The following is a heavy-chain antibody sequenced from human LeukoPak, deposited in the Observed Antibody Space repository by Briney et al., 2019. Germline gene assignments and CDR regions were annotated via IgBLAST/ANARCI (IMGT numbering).Heavy chain of an antibody. CDR3: AKSLYGGCDY. CDR2: VNGNGGST. V-gene: IGHV3-23*01. CDR1: GFTFSSYS. D-gene: IGHD3-16*02. Sequence: GGSLRLSCAASGFTFSSYSMNWVRQAPGKGLEWVSGVNGNGGSTSYADSVKGRFTIFRDNSKNTVYLQMNSLRVEDTAVYYCAKSLYGGCDYWGQGTVVTVSS. J-gene: IGHJ4*02.